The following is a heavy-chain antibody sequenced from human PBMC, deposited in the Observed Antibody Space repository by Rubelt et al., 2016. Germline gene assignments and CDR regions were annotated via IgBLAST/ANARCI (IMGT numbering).Heavy chain of an antibody. CDR2: INHSGSA. Sequence: QVQLRQWGAGLLKPSETLSLTCAVYDGSFSAYYWSWIRQPPGKGLEWIGEINHSGSANYNPSLTTRVTISVDTSKNQFSLKLSSVTAADTAVYYCARLRTATGNSFDCWGQGTLVTVSS. CDR3: ARLRTATGNSFDC. J-gene: IGHJ4*02. CDR1: DGSFSAYY. V-gene: IGHV4-34*02. D-gene: IGHD6-13*01.